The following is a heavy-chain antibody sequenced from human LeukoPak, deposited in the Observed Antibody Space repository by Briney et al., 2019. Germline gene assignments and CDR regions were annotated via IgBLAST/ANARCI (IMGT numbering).Heavy chain of an antibody. CDR1: GFSFSGFD. D-gene: IGHD3-10*01. Sequence: GGSLRLSCAASGFSFSGFDMNWVRQAPGKGLEWIAHIGTSVNAIYYADSVKGRFTISRDNARDSLSLQMDSLRVEDTAVYYCAKDTVWFGDLLNWGQGALVIVSS. CDR2: IGTSVNAI. V-gene: IGHV3-48*03. CDR3: AKDTVWFGDLLN. J-gene: IGHJ4*02.